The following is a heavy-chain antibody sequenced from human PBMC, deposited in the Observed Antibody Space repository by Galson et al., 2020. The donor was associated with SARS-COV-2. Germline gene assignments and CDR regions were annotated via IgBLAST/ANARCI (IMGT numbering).Heavy chain of an antibody. CDR3: ARIPIVGAALQYYYYYGMDV. J-gene: IGHJ6*02. Sequence: SGPTLVKPTQTLTLTCTFSGFSLSTSGMCVSWIRQPPGKALEWLALIDWDDDKYYSTSLKTRLTISKDTSKNQVVLTMTNMDPVDTATYYCARIPIVGAALQYYYYYGMDVWGQGTTVTVSS. CDR1: GFSLSTSGMC. D-gene: IGHD1-26*01. V-gene: IGHV2-70*01. CDR2: IDWDDDK.